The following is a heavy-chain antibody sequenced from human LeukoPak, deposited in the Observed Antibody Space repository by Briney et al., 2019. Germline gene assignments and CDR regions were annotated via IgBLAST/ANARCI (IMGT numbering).Heavy chain of an antibody. V-gene: IGHV1-2*06. J-gene: IGHJ4*02. CDR2: INPNSGGT. CDR3: ARGVNVLLWFGELYYFDY. Sequence: GASVKVSCKASGYTFTGYYMHWVRQAPGQGLEWMGRINPNSGGTNYAQKFQGRVTMTRDTSISTAYIEQSRLRPDGTAVYYCARGVNVLLWFGELYYFDYWGQGTLVTVSS. D-gene: IGHD3-10*01. CDR1: GYTFTGYY.